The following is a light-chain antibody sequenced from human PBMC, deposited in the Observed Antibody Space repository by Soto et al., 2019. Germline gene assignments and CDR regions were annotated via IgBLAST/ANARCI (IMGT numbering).Light chain of an antibody. V-gene: IGLV3-1*01. Sequence: SYELTQPPSVSVSPGQTASITCSADKLGDKYACWYQQKPGQSPVLVIYQDNKRPSGIPERFSASNSGNTATLTISGTQAMDEADYYCQAWDSSTVVFGGGTKLTVL. J-gene: IGLJ2*01. CDR1: KLGDKY. CDR2: QDN. CDR3: QAWDSSTVV.